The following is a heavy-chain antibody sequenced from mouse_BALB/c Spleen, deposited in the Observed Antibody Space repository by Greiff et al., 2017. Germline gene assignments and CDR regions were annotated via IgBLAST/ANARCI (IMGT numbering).Heavy chain of an antibody. CDR2: IYPGSGST. D-gene: IGHD1-2*01. CDR3: TRGDYGYDYFDY. CDR1: GYTFTSYW. V-gene: IGHV1S22*01. J-gene: IGHJ2*01. Sequence: LQQPGSELVRPGASVKLSCKASGYTFTSYWMHWVKQRPGQGLEWIGNIYPGSGSTNYDEKFKSKATLTVDTSSSTAYMQLSSLTSEDSAVYYCTRGDYGYDYFDYWGQGTTLTVSS.